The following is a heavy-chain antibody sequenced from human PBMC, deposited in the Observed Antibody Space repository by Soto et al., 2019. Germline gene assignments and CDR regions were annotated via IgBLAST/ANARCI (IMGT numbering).Heavy chain of an antibody. D-gene: IGHD6-13*01. Sequence: EVQLLESGGGLVQPGGSLRLSCTASGFTFSSHAMTWVRQAPGKGLEWVSGLSDSGGSIYYADSVKGRFTIFRDNSMNTLYLQMNTLGAEDTAVYYCAKVSSSWYAGFFDLWGQGTLVTVSS. J-gene: IGHJ4*02. CDR2: LSDSGGSI. V-gene: IGHV3-23*01. CDR1: GFTFSSHA. CDR3: AKVSSSWYAGFFDL.